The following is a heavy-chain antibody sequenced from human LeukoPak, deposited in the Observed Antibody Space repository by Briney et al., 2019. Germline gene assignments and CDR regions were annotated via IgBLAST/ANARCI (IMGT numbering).Heavy chain of an antibody. J-gene: IGHJ6*03. CDR1: RFTFSSYW. D-gene: IGHD3-10*01. CDR3: AKVGWWFGELYGNSGYYYYMDV. V-gene: IGHV3-7*01. Sequence: GGSLRLSCAASRFTFSSYWMTWVRQAPGKGLEWVANIKQDGSDKYYVDGVKGRFTISRDNAKNSLYLQMSSLRVEDTAVYYCAKVGWWFGELYGNSGYYYYMDVWGKGTTVTVSS. CDR2: IKQDGSDK.